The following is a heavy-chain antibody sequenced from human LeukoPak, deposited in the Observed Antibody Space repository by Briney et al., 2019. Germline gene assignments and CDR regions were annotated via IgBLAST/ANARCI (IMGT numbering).Heavy chain of an antibody. CDR2: MNPNRGNT. CDR3: ARANYYGSGKKDLDY. J-gene: IGHJ4*02. V-gene: IGHV1-8*01. D-gene: IGHD3-10*01. CDR1: GYTFTTYD. Sequence: GASVKVSCKASGYTFTTYDINWVRQATGQGLEWMGGMNPNRGNTGYAQKFQGRVTMTRNTSMSTAYMELNSLRSEDTAVYYCARANYYGSGKKDLDYWGQGTLVTVSS.